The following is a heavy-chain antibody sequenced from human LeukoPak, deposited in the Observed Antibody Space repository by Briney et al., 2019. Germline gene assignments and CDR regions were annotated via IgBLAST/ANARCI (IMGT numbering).Heavy chain of an antibody. J-gene: IGHJ4*02. CDR3: AKDYGYYYDSSGLYYFDY. D-gene: IGHD3-22*01. V-gene: IGHV3-23*01. CDR1: GFTFRNFA. CDR2: ISVSGSST. Sequence: GGSLRLSSAASGFTFRNFAMSWVRQAPGKGLEWVSAISVSGSSTYYADSVKGRFTISRDNSKNTLCMQMNSLRVEDTAIYYCAKDYGYYYDSSGLYYFDYWGQGALVTVSS.